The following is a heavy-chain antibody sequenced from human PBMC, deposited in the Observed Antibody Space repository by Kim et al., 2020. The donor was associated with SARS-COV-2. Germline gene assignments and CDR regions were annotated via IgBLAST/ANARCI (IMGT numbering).Heavy chain of an antibody. Sequence: SVKVSCKASGGTFSSYAISWVRQAPGQGLEWMGGIIPIFGTANYAQKFQGRVTITADKSTSTAYMELSSLRSEDTAVYYCASARYFDWLSPDYWGQGTLVTVSS. D-gene: IGHD3-9*01. CDR2: IIPIFGTA. V-gene: IGHV1-69*06. CDR1: GGTFSSYA. J-gene: IGHJ4*02. CDR3: ASARYFDWLSPDY.